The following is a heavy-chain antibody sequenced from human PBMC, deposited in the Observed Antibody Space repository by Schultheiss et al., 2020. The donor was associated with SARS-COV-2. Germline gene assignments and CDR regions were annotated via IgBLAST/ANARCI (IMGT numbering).Heavy chain of an antibody. CDR1: GFIVRTDY. V-gene: IGHV3-74*01. D-gene: IGHD3-9*01. J-gene: IGHJ3*02. CDR2: IHADGSST. CDR3: ARDGYFAWPRDDAFDI. Sequence: GGSLRLSCAASGFIVRTDYMRWVRQAPGRGLEWVSRIHADGSSTNYADSVKGRFTISRENAKNSLYLQMNSLRAEDTAVYYCARDGYFAWPRDDAFDIWGQGTMVTVSS.